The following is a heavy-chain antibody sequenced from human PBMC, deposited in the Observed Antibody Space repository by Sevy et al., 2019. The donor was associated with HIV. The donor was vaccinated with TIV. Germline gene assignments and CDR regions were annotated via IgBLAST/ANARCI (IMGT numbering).Heavy chain of an antibody. CDR3: ARGSPYYYGSGSSDWFDP. CDR2: SSSSSSYI. J-gene: IGHJ5*02. CDR1: GFTFSSYS. D-gene: IGHD3-10*01. V-gene: IGHV3-21*01. Sequence: GGSLRLSCAASGFTFSSYSMNWVRQAPGKGLEWVSCSSSSSSYIYYADSVKGRFTISRDNAKNSLYLQMNSLRAEDTAVYYCARGSPYYYGSGSSDWFDPWGQGTLVTVSS.